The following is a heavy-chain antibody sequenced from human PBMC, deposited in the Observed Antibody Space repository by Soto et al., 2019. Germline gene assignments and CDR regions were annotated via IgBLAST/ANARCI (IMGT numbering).Heavy chain of an antibody. J-gene: IGHJ5*02. D-gene: IGHD3-22*01. Sequence: QVQLVQSGAEVKKPGSSVKVSCKASGGTFSSYAITWVRQAPGQGLEWMGGIIPIFGTANYAQKFQGRVTITADESTRTAYMEPSSLRSEDTALYYCARDRGPSSGYYPYWFDPWGQGTLVTVSS. V-gene: IGHV1-69*12. CDR3: ARDRGPSSGYYPYWFDP. CDR2: IIPIFGTA. CDR1: GGTFSSYA.